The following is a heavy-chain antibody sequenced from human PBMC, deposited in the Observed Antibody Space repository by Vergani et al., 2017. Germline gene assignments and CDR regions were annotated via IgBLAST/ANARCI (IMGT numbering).Heavy chain of an antibody. Sequence: QVQLQESGPGLVKPSETLSLTCTVSGVSISSYYWSWIRHPPGKGLEWIGYIYYSGSTNYNPSLKSRVTISVDTSKNQFSLKLSSVTAADTAVYYCARETTTVTNPYYYYYMDVWGKGTTVTVSS. CDR3: ARETTTVTNPYYYYYMDV. J-gene: IGHJ6*03. CDR1: GVSISSYY. V-gene: IGHV4-59*01. CDR2: IYYSGST. D-gene: IGHD4-11*01.